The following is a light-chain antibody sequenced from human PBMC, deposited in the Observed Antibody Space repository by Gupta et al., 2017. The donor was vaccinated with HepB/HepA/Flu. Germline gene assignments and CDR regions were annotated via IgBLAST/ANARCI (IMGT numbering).Light chain of an antibody. Sequence: QSALTQPASVSGSPGQSITISCTGTSSDVGGYNYVSWYQQHPGKAPKLMIYDVSNRPSGVSNRFSSSKSGNTASLTISGLQAEDEADYYCSSYTISSTYVFGTGTKVTVL. CDR2: DVS. J-gene: IGLJ1*01. V-gene: IGLV2-14*01. CDR3: SSYTISSTYV. CDR1: SSDVGGYNY.